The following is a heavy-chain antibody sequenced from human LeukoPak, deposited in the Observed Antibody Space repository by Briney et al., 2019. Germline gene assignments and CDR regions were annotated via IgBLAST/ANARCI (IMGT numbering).Heavy chain of an antibody. D-gene: IGHD2-2*02. CDR2: IYYSGST. J-gene: IGHJ6*02. V-gene: IGHV4-59*01. CDR1: GDSISSYY. Sequence: SETLSLTCTVSGDSISSYYWSWIRQPPGKGLEWIGYIYYSGSTNYNPSLKSRVTISVDTSKNQFSLKLSSVTAADTAVYYCAREGVPAAIHGWDYYYGMDVWGQGTTVTVSS. CDR3: AREGVPAAIHGWDYYYGMDV.